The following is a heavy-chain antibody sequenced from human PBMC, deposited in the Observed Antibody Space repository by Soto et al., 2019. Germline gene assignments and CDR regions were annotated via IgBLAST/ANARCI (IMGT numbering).Heavy chain of an antibody. J-gene: IGHJ1*01. CDR2: ISASNGNI. Sequence: ASVKVSCKASGYTFTTYGISWVRQAPGQGLEWMGWISASNGNIYYGQKFQGRVTMTTDSFTSTAYMELSSLTSDDTAVYYCARALPYSSSGDSWGRRTLVTVSS. V-gene: IGHV1-18*01. D-gene: IGHD6-13*01. CDR1: GYTFTTYG. CDR3: ARALPYSSSGDS.